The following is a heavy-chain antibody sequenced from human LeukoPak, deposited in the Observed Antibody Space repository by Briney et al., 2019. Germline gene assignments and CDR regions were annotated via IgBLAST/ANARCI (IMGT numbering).Heavy chain of an antibody. CDR3: AKSDSSGYLPFDY. CDR1: GFTFSSYG. V-gene: IGHV3-30*18. D-gene: IGHD3-22*01. CDR2: ISYDGSNK. Sequence: GGSLRLSCAASGFTFSSYGMHWVRQAPGKGLEWVAVISYDGSNKYYADSVKGRFTISRDNSKNTLYLQMNSLRAEDTAVYYCAKSDSSGYLPFDYWGQGTLVTVSS. J-gene: IGHJ4*02.